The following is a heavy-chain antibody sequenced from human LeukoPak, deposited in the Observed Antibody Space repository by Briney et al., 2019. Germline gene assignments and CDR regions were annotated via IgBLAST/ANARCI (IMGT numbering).Heavy chain of an antibody. CDR1: GGSFSGYY. Sequence: SETLSLTCAVYGGSFSGYYWSWIRQPPGKGLEWIGEINHSGSTNYNPSLKSRVTISVDTSKNQFSLKLSSVTAADTAVYYCARPPYYYDSSGSWNYYYYMDVWGKGTTVTISS. D-gene: IGHD3-22*01. J-gene: IGHJ6*03. CDR2: INHSGST. V-gene: IGHV4-34*01. CDR3: ARPPYYYDSSGSWNYYYYMDV.